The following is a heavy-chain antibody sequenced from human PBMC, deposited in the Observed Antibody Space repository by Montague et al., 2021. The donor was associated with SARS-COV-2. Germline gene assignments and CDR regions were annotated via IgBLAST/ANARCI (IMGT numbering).Heavy chain of an antibody. J-gene: IGHJ5*01. Sequence: SETLSLTCAVYGGSFSGYDWTWIRQSPGKGLEWIGEINQSGNTKYTPSLKSRVTISVDTSKNQFSLKLSSVTAADTAVYYCARGLMHIHMMVVIMTGASNWLDSWGQGTLVTVSP. CDR2: INQSGNT. CDR3: ARGLMHIHMMVVIMTGASNWLDS. V-gene: IGHV4-34*01. CDR1: GGSFSGYD. D-gene: IGHD2-21*01.